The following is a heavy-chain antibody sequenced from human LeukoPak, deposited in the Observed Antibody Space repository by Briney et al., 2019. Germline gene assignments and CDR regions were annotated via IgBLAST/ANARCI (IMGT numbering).Heavy chain of an antibody. CDR2: INPSGGST. V-gene: IGHV1-46*01. J-gene: IGHJ3*02. CDR1: GYTFTSYY. D-gene: IGHD3-16*02. Sequence: ASVKVSCKASGYTFTSYYMHWLRQAPGQGLEWVGIINPSGGSTSYAQKFQGRVTMTRDTSTSTVYMELSSLRSEDTAVYYCAREAVSDAFDIWGQGTMVTVSS. CDR3: AREAVSDAFDI.